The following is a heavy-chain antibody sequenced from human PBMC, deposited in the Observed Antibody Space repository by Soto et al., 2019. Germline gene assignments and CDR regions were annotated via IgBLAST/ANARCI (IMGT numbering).Heavy chain of an antibody. J-gene: IGHJ6*02. CDR2: IIPIFGTA. D-gene: IGHD4-4*01. CDR1: GGTFSIYA. CDR3: ARVPSTVTHYYYYYGMDV. V-gene: IGHV1-69*13. Sequence: SVKVSCNASGGTFSIYAISWVRQSPGQGLEWMGGIIPIFGTANYAQKFQGRVTITADESTSTAYMELSSLRSEDTAVYYCARVPSTVTHYYYYYGMDVWGQGTTVTVSS.